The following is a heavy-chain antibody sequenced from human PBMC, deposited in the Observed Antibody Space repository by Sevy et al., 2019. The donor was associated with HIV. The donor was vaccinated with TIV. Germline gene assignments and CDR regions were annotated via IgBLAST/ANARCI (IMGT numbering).Heavy chain of an antibody. J-gene: IGHJ4*02. CDR1: RSTLRSYA. Sequence: GGSLRLSCAASRSTLRSYAMSWVRQAPGKGLEWVSAISGSGVSTYYADSVKGRFTISRDNSKNTLYLQMNSLRAEDTAVYYCAKDVRYDSSGYFDYWGQGILVTVSS. CDR2: ISGSGVST. D-gene: IGHD3-22*01. V-gene: IGHV3-23*01. CDR3: AKDVRYDSSGYFDY.